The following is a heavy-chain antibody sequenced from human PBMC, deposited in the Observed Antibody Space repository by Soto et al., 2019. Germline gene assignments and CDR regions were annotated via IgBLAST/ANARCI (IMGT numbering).Heavy chain of an antibody. CDR1: GGTFCSYA. V-gene: IGHV1-69*19. CDR2: IIPKFGNA. D-gene: IGHD6-13*01. Sequence: QVQLVQSGAEVKKPGSSVKVSCKASGGTFCSYAISWVRQAPGQGLEWMGGIIPKFGNANYAQKFQGRVTSTADEAPSTAYRELSSVRGDDTAVYYCARGERVAIRPAAGGPGYYYYCGMDVWGQGTTVTGSS. CDR3: ARGERVAIRPAAGGPGYYYYCGMDV. J-gene: IGHJ6*01.